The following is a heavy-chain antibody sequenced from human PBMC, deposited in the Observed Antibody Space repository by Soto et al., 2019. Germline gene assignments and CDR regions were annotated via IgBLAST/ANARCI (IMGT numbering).Heavy chain of an antibody. V-gene: IGHV4-39*07. Sequence: SETLSLTCTVSGGSITGGSISSTTYYWGWMRHPPGKGLEWIASFFIGGNTYYNPSLKSRVTTSVDTFKNQFSLKLDSVTAADTAVYYCARGYYDNSANYRKTIFDYWGQGALVT. CDR3: ARGYYDNSANYRKTIFDY. CDR2: FFIGGNT. CDR1: GGSITGGSISSTTYY. D-gene: IGHD3-22*01. J-gene: IGHJ4*02.